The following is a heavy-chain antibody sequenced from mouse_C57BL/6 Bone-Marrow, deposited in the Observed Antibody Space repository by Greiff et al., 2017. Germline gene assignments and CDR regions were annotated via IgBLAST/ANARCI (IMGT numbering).Heavy chain of an antibody. D-gene: IGHD2-4*01. CDR1: GFTFSDYG. J-gene: IGHJ2*01. CDR3: ARVDYAYYFDY. Sequence: EVKLMESGGGLVKPGGSLTLSCAASGFTFSDYGMHWVRQAPEKGLEWVAYISSGSSTIYYADTVKGRFTISRDNAKTTLFLQMTSLRSEDTAMYYCARVDYAYYFDYWGQGTTLTGSS. CDR2: ISSGSSTI. V-gene: IGHV5-17*01.